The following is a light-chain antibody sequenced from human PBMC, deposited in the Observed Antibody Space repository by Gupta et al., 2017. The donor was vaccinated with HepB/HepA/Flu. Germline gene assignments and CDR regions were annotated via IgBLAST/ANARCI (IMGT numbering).Light chain of an antibody. CDR3: QQYVSSPVT. V-gene: IGKV3-20*01. CDR2: AAS. J-gene: IGKJ4*01. Sequence: EIVLTQSPGTLSLSPGETTTLSCRASQTITSGYVAWYQQKEGQPPRLLIYAASSRAIDIPDRFSGGGSGTDFTLTISRLHPEDVAVYYCQQYVSSPVTFGGGTKVEI. CDR1: QTITSGY.